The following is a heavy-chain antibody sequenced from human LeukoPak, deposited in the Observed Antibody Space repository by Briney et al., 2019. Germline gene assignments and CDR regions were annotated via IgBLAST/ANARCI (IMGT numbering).Heavy chain of an antibody. V-gene: IGHV1-18*01. CDR1: VYTFTIYG. D-gene: IGHD3-3*01. J-gene: IGHJ6*03. Sequence: SVTLSFTASVYTFTIYGISWVRQAPGQPRGGMGWISVYNGNAKYTQNLQARVTMTTDTSTSTAYMGLRSLRSDDTAVYYCASGWSRRDEYYYLDVWGKGTTVTVSS. CDR3: ASGWSRRDEYYYLDV. CDR2: ISVYNGNA.